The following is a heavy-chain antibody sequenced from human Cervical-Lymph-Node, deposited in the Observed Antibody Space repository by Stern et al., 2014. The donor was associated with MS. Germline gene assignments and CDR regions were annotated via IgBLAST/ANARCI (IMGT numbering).Heavy chain of an antibody. V-gene: IGHV3-33*01. CDR3: ARGNWNYEGMGY. CDR1: GFTFSNYG. D-gene: IGHD1-7*01. Sequence: VQLVESGGGVVQPGRSLRLSCAASGFTFSNYGMHGVRQAPGKGLEWLAVICYDGNKKYYADSVKGRFTISRDNSKNTLFLQMSSLTAEDTALYYCARGNWNYEGMGYWGQGTLVTVSS. J-gene: IGHJ4*02. CDR2: ICYDGNKK.